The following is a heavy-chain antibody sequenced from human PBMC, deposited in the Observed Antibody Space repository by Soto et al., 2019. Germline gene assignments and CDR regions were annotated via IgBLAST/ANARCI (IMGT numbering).Heavy chain of an antibody. J-gene: IGHJ5*02. Sequence: EVQLVESGGGLVKPGGSLRLSCAASGFTFSSYSMNWVRQAPGKGLEWVSSISSSSSYIYYADSVKGRFTISRDNAXXSLYLQMNSLRAEDTAVYYCARDRGGGNSGNWFDPWGQGTLVTVSS. CDR1: GFTFSSYS. D-gene: IGHD2-21*02. CDR3: ARDRGGGNSGNWFDP. V-gene: IGHV3-21*01. CDR2: ISSSSSYI.